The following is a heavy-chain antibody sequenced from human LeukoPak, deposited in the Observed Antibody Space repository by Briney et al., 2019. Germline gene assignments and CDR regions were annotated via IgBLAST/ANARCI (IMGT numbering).Heavy chain of an antibody. D-gene: IGHD6-19*01. CDR3: ARGFGYSSGWYNWFDP. CDR1: GGSIGSYY. CDR2: IYYSGST. V-gene: IGHV4-59*12. Sequence: SETLSLTCTVSGGSIGSYYWSWIRQPPGKGLEWIGYIYYSGSTNYNPSLKSRVTISVDTSKNQFSLKLSSVTAADTAVYYCARGFGYSSGWYNWFDPWGQGTLVTVSS. J-gene: IGHJ5*02.